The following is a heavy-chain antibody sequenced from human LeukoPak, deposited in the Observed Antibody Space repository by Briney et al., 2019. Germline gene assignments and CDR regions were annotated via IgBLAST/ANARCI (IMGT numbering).Heavy chain of an antibody. D-gene: IGHD5-12*01. J-gene: IGHJ4*02. CDR1: GFSFRSYA. Sequence: GGSLRLSCAASGFSFRSYAMSWVRQAPGKGLEYISAISSSGDDTLYADSVKGRFTISRDNFKNTLYLQMNSLRAEDTAVYYCAKHSYRVDSFTDYWGQGTLVTVSS. V-gene: IGHV3-23*01. CDR2: ISSSGDDT. CDR3: AKHSYRVDSFTDY.